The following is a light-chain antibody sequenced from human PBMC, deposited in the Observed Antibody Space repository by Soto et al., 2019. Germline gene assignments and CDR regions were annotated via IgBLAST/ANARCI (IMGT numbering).Light chain of an antibody. CDR1: STDVGGYKY. CDR2: QVN. CDR3: ASYAGNNNFL. J-gene: IGLJ1*01. Sequence: QSALTQPPSASGSPGQSVTISCTGTSTDVGGYKYVSWYLQHPGKAPKLIIYQVNRRPSGVPDRFSGSISGNTASLTVSGLQAEDEAEYYCASYAGNNNFLFGTGTKLTVL. V-gene: IGLV2-8*01.